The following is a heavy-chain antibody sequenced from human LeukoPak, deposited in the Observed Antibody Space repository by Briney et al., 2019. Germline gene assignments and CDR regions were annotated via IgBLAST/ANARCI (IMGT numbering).Heavy chain of an antibody. D-gene: IGHD3-10*01. J-gene: IGHJ4*02. CDR1: GFTVSSNY. CDR3: ARADAYYYDSEGALFDY. Sequence: PGGSLRLSCAASGFTVSSNYMSWVRQAPGKGLEWVSVIYSGGSTYYADSVKGRFTISRDNSKNTLYLQMNSLRAEDTAVYYCARADAYYYDSEGALFDYWGQGTLVTVSS. V-gene: IGHV3-53*01. CDR2: IYSGGST.